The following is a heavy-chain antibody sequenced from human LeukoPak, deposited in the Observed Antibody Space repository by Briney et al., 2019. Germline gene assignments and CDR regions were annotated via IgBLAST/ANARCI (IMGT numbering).Heavy chain of an antibody. V-gene: IGHV4-4*07. Sequence: SETLSLTCTVSGGSISSYYWSWIRQPAGKGMEWIGRIYTSGSTNYNPSLKSRVTMSVDTSKSQFSLKLSSVTAADTAVYYCARHDSSGYYFVLWGQGTLVTVSS. D-gene: IGHD3-22*01. CDR3: ARHDSSGYYFVL. J-gene: IGHJ4*02. CDR1: GGSISSYY. CDR2: IYTSGST.